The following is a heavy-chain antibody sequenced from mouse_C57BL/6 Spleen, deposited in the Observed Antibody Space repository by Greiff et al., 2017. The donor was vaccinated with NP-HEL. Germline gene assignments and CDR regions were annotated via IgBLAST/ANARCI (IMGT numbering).Heavy chain of an antibody. J-gene: IGHJ1*03. V-gene: IGHV1-76*01. CDR3: ARWSNYWYFDV. Sequence: QVQLQQSGAELVRPGASVKLSCKASGYTFTDYYINWVKQRPGQGLEWIARIYPGSGNTYYNEKFKGKATLTAEKSSSTAYMQLSSLTSEDSAVYFCARWSNYWYFDVWGTGTTVTVSS. D-gene: IGHD2-5*01. CDR2: IYPGSGNT. CDR1: GYTFTDYY.